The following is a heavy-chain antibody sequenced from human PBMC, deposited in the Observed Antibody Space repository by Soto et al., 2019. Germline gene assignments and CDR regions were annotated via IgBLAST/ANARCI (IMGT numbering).Heavy chain of an antibody. CDR1: GFSFSDHA. D-gene: IGHD3-10*01. Sequence: ESGGGVVQPGRSLRLSCAASGFSFSDHALHWVRQAPGKGLEWVAVISYDGMNKRYADSVKGRFTISRDNSKNILYLQVNRLRAEDTAVFYCARDTIGSGGGYIDYWGQGTLVTVSS. J-gene: IGHJ4*02. CDR2: ISYDGMNK. CDR3: ARDTIGSGGGYIDY. V-gene: IGHV3-30*04.